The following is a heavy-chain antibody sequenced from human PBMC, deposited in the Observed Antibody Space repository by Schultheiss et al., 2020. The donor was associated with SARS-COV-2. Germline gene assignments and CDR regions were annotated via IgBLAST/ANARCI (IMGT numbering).Heavy chain of an antibody. D-gene: IGHD6-13*01. CDR2: ISYDGSNK. CDR3: ARPDPGIAAAGIEYYFDY. J-gene: IGHJ4*02. CDR1: GFTFSSYA. V-gene: IGHV3-30*01. Sequence: GESLKISCAASGFTFSSYAMHWVRQAPGKGLEWVAVISYDGSNKYYADSVKGRFTISRDNSKNTLYLQMNSLRAEDTAVYYCARPDPGIAAAGIEYYFDYWGQGTLVTVSS.